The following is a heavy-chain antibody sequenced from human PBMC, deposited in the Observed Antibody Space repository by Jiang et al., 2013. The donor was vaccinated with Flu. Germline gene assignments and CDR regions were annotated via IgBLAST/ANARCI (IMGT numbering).Heavy chain of an antibody. V-gene: IGHV1-8*01. D-gene: IGHD1-7*01. J-gene: IGHJ4*02. CDR2: MSPNSGIT. CDR3: VRGPTGTTDY. Sequence: SGAEVKKPGASVKVSCKSSGYTFSGHDINWVRQAAGQGLEWMGWMSPNSGITRYTQKFQGRVTMTGDTSINTAYMELSRLASEDAAVYYCVRGPTGTTDYWGQGTLVTVSS. CDR1: GYTFSGHD.